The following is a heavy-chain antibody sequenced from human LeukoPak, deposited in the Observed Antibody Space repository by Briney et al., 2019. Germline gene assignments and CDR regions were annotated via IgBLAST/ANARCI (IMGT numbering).Heavy chain of an antibody. CDR3: ARSSGSYSRFDY. J-gene: IGHJ4*02. CDR1: GGSISTYY. V-gene: IGHV4-59*01. Sequence: SETLSLTCTVSGGSISTYYWTWIRQPPGKGLEWIGYIYYSGATNYNPSLGSRVTISVDTSKNQFSLKLSSVTAADTAVYYCARSSGSYSRFDYWGQGTLVTASS. CDR2: IYYSGAT. D-gene: IGHD1-26*01.